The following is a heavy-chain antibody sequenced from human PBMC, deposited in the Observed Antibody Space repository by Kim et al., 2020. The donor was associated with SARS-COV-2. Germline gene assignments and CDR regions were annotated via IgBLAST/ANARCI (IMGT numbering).Heavy chain of an antibody. J-gene: IGHJ5*02. CDR3: ARVVDGPTSSDELTREP. D-gene: IGHD2-2*01. Sequence: ASVKVSCKASGYTFTSYGISWVRQAPGQGLEWMGWISAYNGNTNYAQKLQGRVTMTTDTSTSTAYMELRSLRSDDTAVYYCARVVDGPTSSDELTREPWGQGTLVTVSS. V-gene: IGHV1-18*01. CDR2: ISAYNGNT. CDR1: GYTFTSYG.